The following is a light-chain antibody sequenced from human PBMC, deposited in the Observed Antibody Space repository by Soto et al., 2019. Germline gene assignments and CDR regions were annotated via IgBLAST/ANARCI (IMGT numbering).Light chain of an antibody. V-gene: IGKV1-39*01. CDR3: QQTFGTPRT. CDR2: AAS. J-gene: IGKJ1*01. Sequence: DIQMTQSPSSLSASAGDRVTITCQASETIRGYLNWYRQKPGKAPELLVYAASNLQSGVPSRFSGAGSGTEFTLTISALQSGDFATYFCQQTFGTPRTFGQGTKVEI. CDR1: ETIRGY.